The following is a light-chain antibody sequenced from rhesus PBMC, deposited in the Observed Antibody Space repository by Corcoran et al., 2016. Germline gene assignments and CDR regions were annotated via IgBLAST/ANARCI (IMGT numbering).Light chain of an antibody. CDR2: DAS. J-gene: IGKJ4*01. V-gene: IGKV3-24*01. CDR3: LQHSNWPLT. Sequence: EIVMTQSPATLSLSPGERATLSCRASQSATSSLAWYQQKPGPAPRLLIYDASSRATGIPDRFSGSGAETDFTLTISSLEPEDVAVYYCLQHSNWPLTFGGGTKVELK. CDR1: QSATSS.